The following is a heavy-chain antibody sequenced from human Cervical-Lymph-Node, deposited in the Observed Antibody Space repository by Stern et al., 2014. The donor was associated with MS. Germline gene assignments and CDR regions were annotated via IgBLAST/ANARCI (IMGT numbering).Heavy chain of an antibody. V-gene: IGHV5-51*01. Sequence: EVQLVQSGAEMKKPGASLKISCKASGYSFTLYWIGCVRQMPGQGLEWMGFIYRGDSDARYSPSFHGQVTISADKSISTAYLQWSSLKASDTAMYYCAALVRGSYYYWGQGTLVTVSS. D-gene: IGHD1-26*01. CDR1: GYSFTLYW. CDR3: AALVRGSYYY. J-gene: IGHJ4*02. CDR2: IYRGDSDA.